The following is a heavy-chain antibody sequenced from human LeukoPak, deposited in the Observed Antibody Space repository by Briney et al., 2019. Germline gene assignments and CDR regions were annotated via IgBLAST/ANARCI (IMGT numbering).Heavy chain of an antibody. CDR2: LSGSSDKT. Sequence: PGGSLTPSCAASGFSFSTYAMNWVRQAPGKGLEWVSGLSGSSDKTHYVDAVKGRFTVFRENSQNTVYLQMKSLRAEDTAVYYCAKARGYSTSHAKSGFDTWGQGTLVTVSS. D-gene: IGHD5-12*01. V-gene: IGHV3-23*01. J-gene: IGHJ3*02. CDR3: AKARGYSTSHAKSGFDT. CDR1: GFSFSTYA.